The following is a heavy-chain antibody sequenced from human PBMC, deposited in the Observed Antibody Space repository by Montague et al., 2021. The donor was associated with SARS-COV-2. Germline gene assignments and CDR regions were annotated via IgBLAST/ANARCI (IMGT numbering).Heavy chain of an antibody. D-gene: IGHD2-8*02. Sequence: SETLSLTCAVYSASLSGYYWSWIRQAPGKGLEWIGEINYSGDTYYNPSLTSRVTISMDTSESQFSLKMTSVTAADTAVYYCARLESSWWCFDHWGQGTLVTVSS. V-gene: IGHV4-34*01. CDR1: SASLSGYY. CDR3: ARLESSWWCFDH. J-gene: IGHJ4*02. CDR2: INYSGDT.